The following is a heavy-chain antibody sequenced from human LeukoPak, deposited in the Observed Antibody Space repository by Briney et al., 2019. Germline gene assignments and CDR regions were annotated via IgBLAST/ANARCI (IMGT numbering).Heavy chain of an antibody. J-gene: IGHJ5*02. Sequence: PSETLSLTCAVSGGSISSSNWWSWVRQPPGKGLEWIGEIYRSGSTNYNPSLKSRVTISVDKSKNQFSLKLSSVTAADTAVYYCARDRYQPYRLNWFDPWGQGTLVTVSS. V-gene: IGHV4-4*02. CDR1: GGSISSSNW. CDR2: IYRSGST. D-gene: IGHD2-2*01. CDR3: ARDRYQPYRLNWFDP.